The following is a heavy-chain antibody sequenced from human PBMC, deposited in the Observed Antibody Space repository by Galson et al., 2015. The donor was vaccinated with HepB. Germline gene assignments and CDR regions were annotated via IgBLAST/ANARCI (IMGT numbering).Heavy chain of an antibody. CDR3: ATTPGIAVAGLR. D-gene: IGHD6-19*01. Sequence: SLRLSCAASGFTFSSYSMNWVRQAPGKGLEWVSSISSSSSYIYYADSVKGRFTISRDNAKNSLYLQMNSLRAEDTAVYYCATTPGIAVAGLRWGQGTLVTVSS. CDR2: ISSSSSYI. CDR1: GFTFSSYS. J-gene: IGHJ4*02. V-gene: IGHV3-21*01.